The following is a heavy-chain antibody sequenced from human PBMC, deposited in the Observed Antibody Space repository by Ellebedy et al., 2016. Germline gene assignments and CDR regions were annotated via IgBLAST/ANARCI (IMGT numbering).Heavy chain of an antibody. J-gene: IGHJ3*02. D-gene: IGHD1-26*01. Sequence: GESLKISCKGSGYSFTSYWISWVRQMPGKGLEWMGRIDPSDSYTNYSPSFQGHVTISADKSISTAYLQWSSLKASDTAMYYCASPGGSDDAFDIWGQGTMVTVSS. CDR2: IDPSDSYT. CDR1: GYSFTSYW. CDR3: ASPGGSDDAFDI. V-gene: IGHV5-10-1*01.